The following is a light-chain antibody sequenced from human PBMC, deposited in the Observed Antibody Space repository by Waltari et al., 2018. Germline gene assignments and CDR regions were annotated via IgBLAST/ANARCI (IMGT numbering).Light chain of an antibody. Sequence: DIQLTQSPSSLSASVGDRVIITCRASQGISTHLAWYQQKPGKAPKLLLYTASTLQSGVPSRFSGSGSATEFTLTISSLQPEDFAAYYCQQRNNYPITFGQGTRLEI. V-gene: IGKV1-9*01. CDR2: TAS. J-gene: IGKJ5*01. CDR1: QGISTH. CDR3: QQRNNYPIT.